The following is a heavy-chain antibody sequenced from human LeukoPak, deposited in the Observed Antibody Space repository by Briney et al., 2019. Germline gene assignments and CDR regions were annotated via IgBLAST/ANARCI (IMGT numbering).Heavy chain of an antibody. CDR1: GFTFSSYA. Sequence: GGSLRLSCAASGFTFSSYAMSWVRQAPGKGLEWVSAISGSGGSTYYADSGKGRFTISRDNSKNTLYLQMNSLRAEDTAVYYCAKDHVVVTATFADYWGQGTLVTVSS. CDR2: ISGSGGST. J-gene: IGHJ4*02. D-gene: IGHD2-21*02. CDR3: AKDHVVVTATFADY. V-gene: IGHV3-23*01.